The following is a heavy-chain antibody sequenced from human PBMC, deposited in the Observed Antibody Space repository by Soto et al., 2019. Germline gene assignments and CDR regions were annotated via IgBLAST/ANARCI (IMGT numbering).Heavy chain of an antibody. CDR1: GFIFRYYD. Sequence: EEQLVESGGGLVQPGGSLRLSCAASGFIFRYYDMNWVRQVPGKGLEWLSYISRSCDVIYYADSVKGRFTISRDNAKNSLFLQMNGLRVDDTAVYYCARGGDYGGDSDYFDFWGQGTLVTVSS. CDR2: ISRSCDVI. D-gene: IGHD2-21*02. V-gene: IGHV3-48*03. CDR3: ARGGDYGGDSDYFDF. J-gene: IGHJ4*02.